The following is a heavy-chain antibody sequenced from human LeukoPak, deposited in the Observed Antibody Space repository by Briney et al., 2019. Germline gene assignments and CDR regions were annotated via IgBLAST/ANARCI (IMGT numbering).Heavy chain of an antibody. J-gene: IGHJ4*02. Sequence: GASVKVSCKASGYTFTGYYMHWVRQAPGQGLEWMGWINPNSGGTNYAQKFQGRVTMTRDTSISTAYMELSRLRSDDTALYYCARDADYDLLTGLLDYWGQGTLVTVSS. CDR3: ARDADYDLLTGLLDY. CDR2: INPNSGGT. D-gene: IGHD3-9*01. CDR1: GYTFTGYY. V-gene: IGHV1-2*02.